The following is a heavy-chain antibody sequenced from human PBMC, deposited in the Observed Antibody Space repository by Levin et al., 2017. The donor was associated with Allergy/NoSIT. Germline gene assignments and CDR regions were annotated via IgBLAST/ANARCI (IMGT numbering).Heavy chain of an antibody. CDR1: GFTFSDYY. J-gene: IGHJ6*02. CDR3: AREGYSSSWAYYYGMDV. Sequence: LSLTCAASGFTFSDYYMSWIRQAPGKGLEWVSYISSSGSTIYYADSVKGRFTISRDNAKNSLYLQMNSLRAEDTAVYYCAREGYSSSWAYYYGMDVWGQGTTVTVSS. CDR2: ISSSGSTI. D-gene: IGHD6-13*01. V-gene: IGHV3-11*01.